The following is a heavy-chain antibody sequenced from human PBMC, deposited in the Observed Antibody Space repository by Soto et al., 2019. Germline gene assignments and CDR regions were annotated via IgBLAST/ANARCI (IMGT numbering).Heavy chain of an antibody. D-gene: IGHD1-26*01. V-gene: IGHV3-33*01. CDR2: IWYDGSNK. J-gene: IGHJ4*02. CDR1: GFTFSSYG. Sequence: GGSLRLSCAASGFTFSSYGMHWVRQAPGKGLEWVAVIWYDGSNKYYADSVKGRFTISRDNSKNTLYLQMNSLRAEDTAVYYCARDFRDPDGVGMQQDYWGQGTLVTVSS. CDR3: ARDFRDPDGVGMQQDY.